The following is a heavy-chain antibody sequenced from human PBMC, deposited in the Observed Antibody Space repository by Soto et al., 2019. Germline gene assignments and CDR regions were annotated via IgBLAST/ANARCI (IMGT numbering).Heavy chain of an antibody. CDR1: GGSISSGGYS. CDR3: AGRIAARPLGY. D-gene: IGHD6-6*01. V-gene: IGHV4-30-2*01. CDR2: IYHSGST. J-gene: IGHJ4*02. Sequence: PSETLSLTCAVSGGSISSGGYSWSWIRQPPGKGLEWIGYIYHSGSTYYNPSLKSRVTISVDRSKNQFSLKLSSVTAADTAVYYCAGRIAARPLGYWGQGTLVPVSS.